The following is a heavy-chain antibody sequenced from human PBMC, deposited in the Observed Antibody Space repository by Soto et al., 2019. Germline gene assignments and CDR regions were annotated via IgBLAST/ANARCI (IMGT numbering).Heavy chain of an antibody. CDR2: IYWDDDK. V-gene: IGHV2-5*02. CDR3: AQGRAEWAYFDY. D-gene: IGHD1-26*01. J-gene: IGHJ4*02. CDR1: GFSLSTDEVS. Sequence: QITMRESGPTLVKPTQTLTLTCTFSGFSLSTDEVSVSWIRQPPGKAPEWLALIYWDDDKRYRPSLKNRLTITKGTSKNQVVLTMTNMSPVDTATYYCAQGRAEWAYFDYWGQGTLVTVSS.